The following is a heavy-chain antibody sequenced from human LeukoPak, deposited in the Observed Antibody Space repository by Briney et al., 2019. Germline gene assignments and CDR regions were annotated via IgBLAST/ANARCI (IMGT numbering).Heavy chain of an antibody. J-gene: IGHJ4*02. CDR2: IYYSGST. V-gene: IGHV4-59*13. CDR1: GVSITTYY. D-gene: IGHD6-19*01. CDR3: ASSEQWLVRSFDY. Sequence: SETLSLTCTVSGVSITTYYWSWIRQPPGKGLEWIGYIYYSGSTNYNPSLRSRVTISVETSKNQFSLNLSSVTAADTAMYYCASSEQWLVRSFDYWGQGTLVTVSS.